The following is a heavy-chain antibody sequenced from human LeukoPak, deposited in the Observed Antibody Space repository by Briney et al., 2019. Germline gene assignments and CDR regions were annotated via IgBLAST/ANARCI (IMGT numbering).Heavy chain of an antibody. V-gene: IGHV4-39*07. CDR1: GGSISSSSYY. CDR2: IYYSGST. J-gene: IGHJ6*02. CDR3: ANQSEGNYYGSGSWYYYGMDV. D-gene: IGHD3-10*01. Sequence: SETLSLTCTVSGGSISSSSYYWGWIRQPPGKGLEWIGSIYYSGSTYYNPSLKSRVTISVDTSKNQFSLKLSSVTAADTAVYYCANQSEGNYYGSGSWYYYGMDVWGQGTTVTVSS.